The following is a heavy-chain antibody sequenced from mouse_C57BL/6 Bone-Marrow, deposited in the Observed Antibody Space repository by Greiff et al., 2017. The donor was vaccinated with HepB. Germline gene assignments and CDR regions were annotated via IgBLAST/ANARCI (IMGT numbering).Heavy chain of an antibody. CDR2: INPNNGGT. D-gene: IGHD1-2*01. J-gene: IGHJ2*01. V-gene: IGHV1-26*01. CDR1: GYTFTDYY. Sequence: VQLQQSGPELVKPGASVKISCKASGYTFTDYYMNWVKQSHGKSLEWIGDINPNNGGTSYNQKFKGKATLTVDKSSSTAYMELRSLTSEDSAVYYCARSITTDYVDYWGQGTTLTVSS. CDR3: ARSITTDYVDY.